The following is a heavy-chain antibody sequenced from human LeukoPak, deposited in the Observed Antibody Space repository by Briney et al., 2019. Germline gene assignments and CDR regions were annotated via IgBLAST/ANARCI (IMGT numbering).Heavy chain of an antibody. CDR3: AKDPYCSGGSCYSFDY. Sequence: GRSLRLSCAASGFTFSSYAMHWVRQAPGKGLEWVAVTSYDGSNKYYADSVKGRFTISRDNSKNTLYLQMNSLRAEDTAVYYCAKDPYCSGGSCYSFDYWGQGTLVTVSS. J-gene: IGHJ4*02. V-gene: IGHV3-30*04. D-gene: IGHD2-15*01. CDR2: TSYDGSNK. CDR1: GFTFSSYA.